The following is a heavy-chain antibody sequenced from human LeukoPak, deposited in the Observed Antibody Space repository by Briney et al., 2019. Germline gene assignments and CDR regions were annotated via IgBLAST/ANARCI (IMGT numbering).Heavy chain of an antibody. CDR3: AREGALMVYAISSYYGMDV. CDR2: ISYDGSNK. V-gene: IGHV3-30-3*01. CDR1: GFTFSSYA. Sequence: PGGSLRLSCAASGFTFSSYAMHWVRQAPGKGRERVAVISYDGSNKYYADSVKGRFTVSRDNSKNTLYQQMNSLRAEDTAVYYCAREGALMVYAISSYYGMDVWGQGTTVTVSS. D-gene: IGHD2-8*01. J-gene: IGHJ6*02.